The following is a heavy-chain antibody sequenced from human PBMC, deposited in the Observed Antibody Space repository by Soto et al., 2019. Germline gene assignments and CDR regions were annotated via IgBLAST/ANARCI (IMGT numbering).Heavy chain of an antibody. CDR3: ARGIRGKYGMDV. CDR2: INGDGSRS. CDR1: GFTFSDYW. J-gene: IGHJ6*02. V-gene: IGHV3-74*01. Sequence: EVQLVESGGGLVQPGGSRRFSCVTFGFTFSDYWIHWVRQAPGKGLVWVSRINGDGSRSDYADSVKGRFTIYRDNAENTVYLQMNSLSAEDTAVYFCARGIRGKYGMDVWGHGTTITVSS. D-gene: IGHD3-10*01.